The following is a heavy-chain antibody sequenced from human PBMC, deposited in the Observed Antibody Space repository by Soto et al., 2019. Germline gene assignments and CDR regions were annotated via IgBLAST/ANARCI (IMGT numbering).Heavy chain of an antibody. V-gene: IGHV1-8*01. CDR1: GYTFTSYD. D-gene: IGHD3-22*01. CDR2: MNPNTGNS. J-gene: IGHJ6*02. CDR3: AGPLGPYYYDSSGLYYYYYGMNV. Sequence: ASVKVSCKASGYTFTSYDIYWVRPATLQGLEWMGWMNPNTGNSGYAQKFQGRVTMTSATSTSTANMELSSLRSEDTAMYYCAGPLGPYYYDSSGLYYYYYGMNVLGQGTTVTLSS.